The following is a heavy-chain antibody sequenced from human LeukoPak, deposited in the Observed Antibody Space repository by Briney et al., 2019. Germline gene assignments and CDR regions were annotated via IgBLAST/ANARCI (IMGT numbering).Heavy chain of an antibody. J-gene: IGHJ4*02. CDR1: GFTFSNAW. V-gene: IGHV3-15*01. CDR3: ITNLANSFACYFNY. CDR2: IKSKTDAETA. Sequence: PGGSLRLSCAASGFTFSNAWMSWVRQAPGKGLEWVGRIKSKTDAETADYAAPVKGRFTISRDDSKNTLYLQMSSLETEDTAVYYCITNLANSFACYFNYWGQGTLVTVSS. D-gene: IGHD3-16*01.